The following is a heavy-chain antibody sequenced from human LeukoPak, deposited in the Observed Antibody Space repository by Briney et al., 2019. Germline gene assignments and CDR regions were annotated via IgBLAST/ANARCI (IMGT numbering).Heavy chain of an antibody. V-gene: IGHV3-23*01. D-gene: IGHD2-15*01. J-gene: IGHJ4*02. CDR3: AKSGTACSGGSCYSHYFDF. CDR2: VSGGGGST. Sequence: GGSLRLSCAASGFTFSNYWMSWVRQAPGKGLQWVSAVSGGGGSTSYADSVKGRFTISRDNSKNTVYLQLNSLRAEDTAVYYCAKSGTACSGGSCYSHYFDFWGQGTLVTVSS. CDR1: GFTFSNYW.